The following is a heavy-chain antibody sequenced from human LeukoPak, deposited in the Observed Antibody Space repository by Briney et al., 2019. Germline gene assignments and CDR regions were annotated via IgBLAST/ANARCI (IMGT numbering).Heavy chain of an antibody. CDR3: ARDSPRTGGGGSHFDY. CDR1: GFTVSSNC. V-gene: IGHV3-66*01. D-gene: IGHD7-27*01. CDR2: ICSGGST. Sequence: GGSLRLSCAASGFTVSSNCVNWVRQAPGKGLKWVSVICSGGSTNYSDSVKGRFTISRDNSKNTLYLQMNSLRAQATAFYYCARDSPRTGGGGSHFDYWGQGTLVTVSS. J-gene: IGHJ4*02.